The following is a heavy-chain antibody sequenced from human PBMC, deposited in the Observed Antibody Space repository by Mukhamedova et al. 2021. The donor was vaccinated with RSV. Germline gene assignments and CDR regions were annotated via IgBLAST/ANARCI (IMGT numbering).Heavy chain of an antibody. V-gene: IGHV3-21*01. J-gene: IGHJ4*02. Sequence: ADSVKGRFTISRDNAKNSLYLQMNSLRAEDTAVYYCWVVAATYFDYWGQGTLVTVSS. D-gene: IGHD2-15*01. CDR3: WVVAATYFDY.